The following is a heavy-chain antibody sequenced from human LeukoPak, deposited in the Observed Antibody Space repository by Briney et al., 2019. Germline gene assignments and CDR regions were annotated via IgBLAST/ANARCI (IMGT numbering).Heavy chain of an antibody. Sequence: SETLSLTCAVSGGSISSGGYSWSWIRQPPGKGLEWIGYIYYSGSTYYNPSLKSRVTISGDTSKNQFSLRLSSVTAADTAVYYCARASYSYDINGWVPFDYWGQGTLVTVSS. CDR1: GGSISSGGYS. CDR3: ARASYSYDINGWVPFDY. CDR2: IYYSGST. J-gene: IGHJ4*02. V-gene: IGHV4-30-4*07. D-gene: IGHD3-22*01.